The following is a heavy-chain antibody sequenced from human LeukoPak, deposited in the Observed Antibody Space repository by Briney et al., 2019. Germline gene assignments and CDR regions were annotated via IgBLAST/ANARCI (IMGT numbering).Heavy chain of an antibody. CDR3: ARVGATTLVLDY. V-gene: IGHV3-20*04. CDR2: IIWSGGST. D-gene: IGHD1-26*01. Sequence: GGSLRLSCAASGFTFDDYGMSWVRQAPGKGLEWVSGIIWSGGSTGYADSVKGRFTISRDNAKNSLYLQMNSLRAEDTALYYCARVGATTLVLDYWGQVTLVTVSS. CDR1: GFTFDDYG. J-gene: IGHJ4*02.